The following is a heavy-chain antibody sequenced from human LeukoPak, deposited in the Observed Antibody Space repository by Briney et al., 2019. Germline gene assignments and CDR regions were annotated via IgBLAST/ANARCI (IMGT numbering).Heavy chain of an antibody. CDR2: INPNSGGT. D-gene: IGHD3-22*01. CDR1: GYTFTGYY. Sequence: ASVKVSCKASGYTFTGYYMHWVRKAPGQGLEWMGWINPNSGGTNYAQKFQGRVTMTRDTSISTAYMELSRLRSEDTAVYYCATKTALTYDSSMNYFDYWGQGTLVTVSS. CDR3: ATKTALTYDSSMNYFDY. J-gene: IGHJ4*02. V-gene: IGHV1-2*02.